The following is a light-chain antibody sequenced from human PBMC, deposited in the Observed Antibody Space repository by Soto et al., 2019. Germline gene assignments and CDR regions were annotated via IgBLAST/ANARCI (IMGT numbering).Light chain of an antibody. Sequence: DIQMPHPPSSLSASVGARVTITCRASQGIRKHLGWYKQKPGKPPKRLTYPAASLRSGVPSRFSGSESGTEFTLTISSLQHEDVATYYCLQPNSYPRPFGQGTKVEIK. CDR3: LQPNSYPRP. CDR2: PAA. J-gene: IGKJ1*01. CDR1: QGIRKH. V-gene: IGKV1-17*01.